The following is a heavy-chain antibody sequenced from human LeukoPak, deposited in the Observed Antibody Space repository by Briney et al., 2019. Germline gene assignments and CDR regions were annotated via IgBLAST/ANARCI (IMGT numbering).Heavy chain of an antibody. CDR1: GGSIISYY. CDR2: IYYSGST. V-gene: IGHV4-59*08. CDR3: ARLRDGRWLLEY. J-gene: IGHJ4*02. D-gene: IGHD5-24*01. Sequence: SETLSLTCTVSGGSIISYYWSWIRQPPGKGLEWIGYIYYSGSTNYNPSLKSRVTISVDTSKNQFSLKLSSVTAADTAVYYCARLRDGRWLLEYWGQGTLVTVSS.